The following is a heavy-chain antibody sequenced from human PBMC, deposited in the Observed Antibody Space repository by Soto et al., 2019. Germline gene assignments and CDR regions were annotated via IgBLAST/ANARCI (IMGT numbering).Heavy chain of an antibody. Sequence: QVQLVQSGAEVKKPGASVKVSCKASGYTFTSYYMHWVRLAPGQGLEWMGIINPDGGGTSYAQQFHGRVLMTRDTSTSTVYMEMSSLSSEDTAVYYCAVGGNYLSMDVWGQGTTVTVSS. CDR1: GYTFTSYY. CDR2: INPDGGGT. CDR3: AVGGNYLSMDV. D-gene: IGHD4-4*01. V-gene: IGHV1-46*01. J-gene: IGHJ6*02.